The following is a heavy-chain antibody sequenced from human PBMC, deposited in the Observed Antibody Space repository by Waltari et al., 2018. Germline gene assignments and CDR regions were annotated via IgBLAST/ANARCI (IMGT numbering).Heavy chain of an antibody. Sequence: QVQLQESGPGLVKPSETLSLTCTVSGYSISSGYYWGWIRQPPGKGLEWIGSIYHMGSTYYNPSLKSRVTISVDTSKNQFSLKLSSVTAADTAVYYCARGGYYFSKSKFDYWGQGTLVTVSS. J-gene: IGHJ4*02. CDR3: ARGGYYFSKSKFDY. CDR2: IYHMGST. V-gene: IGHV4-38-2*02. D-gene: IGHD3-22*01. CDR1: GYSISSGYY.